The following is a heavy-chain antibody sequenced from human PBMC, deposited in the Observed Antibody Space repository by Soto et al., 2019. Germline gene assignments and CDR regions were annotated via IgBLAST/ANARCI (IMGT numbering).Heavy chain of an antibody. J-gene: IGHJ4*02. D-gene: IGHD1-26*01. CDR2: INTYNGNI. CDR3: ARERGGYKHFAY. CDR1: GGTFTNSA. Sequence: ASVKVSCKASGGTFTNSAISWVRQAPGQGLEWMGWINTYNGNINYAQRLQGRVTMTTDTSTGTAYMELRSLRSDDTALYYCARERGGYKHFAYWGQGTLVTVS. V-gene: IGHV1-18*01.